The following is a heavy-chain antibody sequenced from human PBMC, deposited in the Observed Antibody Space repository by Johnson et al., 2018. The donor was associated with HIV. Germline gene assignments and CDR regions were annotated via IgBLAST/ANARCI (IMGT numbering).Heavy chain of an antibody. CDR2: IYSGGST. CDR1: GFTVSSNY. J-gene: IGHJ3*02. V-gene: IGHV3-53*01. D-gene: IGHD3-22*01. CDR3: ARATTYYYDTRQDAFDI. Sequence: VQLVESGGGVVQPGRSLRLSCAASGFTVSSNYMNWVRQAPGKGLEWVSVIYSGGSTYSADSVRGRFTISRDNSKNTLYLQMNNLRADDTAVYYCARATTYYYDTRQDAFDIWGQGKMVTVSS.